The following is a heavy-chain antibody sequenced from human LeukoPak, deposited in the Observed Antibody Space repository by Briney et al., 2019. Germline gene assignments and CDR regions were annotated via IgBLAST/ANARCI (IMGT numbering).Heavy chain of an antibody. CDR3: ARASFGVPGV. Sequence: SETLSLTCTVYVGSFSVYYWIWIRQPPGKALEWIGEINHSGSTNYNPSLKSRVTISVDTSKNQFSLTLSSVTAADTAVYYCARASFGVPGVWGPGTTVTVSS. CDR1: VGSFSVYY. V-gene: IGHV4-34*01. CDR2: INHSGST. D-gene: IGHD3-3*01. J-gene: IGHJ6*02.